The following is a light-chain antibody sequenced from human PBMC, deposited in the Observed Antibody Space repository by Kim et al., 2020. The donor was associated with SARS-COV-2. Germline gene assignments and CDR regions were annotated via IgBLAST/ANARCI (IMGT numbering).Light chain of an antibody. Sequence: SLSTGERVTRSCRASQDVDSRYIAWYQKRPGQPPRLLIFGASNRATGIQDRFSGSGSGTDFTLTINRLEPEDFAVYFCHQCGYSSTFGGGTKVEIK. J-gene: IGKJ4*01. CDR3: HQCGYSST. CDR2: GAS. V-gene: IGKV3-20*01. CDR1: QDVDSRY.